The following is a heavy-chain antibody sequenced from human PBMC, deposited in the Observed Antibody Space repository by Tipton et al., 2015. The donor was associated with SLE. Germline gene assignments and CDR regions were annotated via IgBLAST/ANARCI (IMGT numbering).Heavy chain of an antibody. CDR3: ARRDGGWYLY. CDR2: IYYSGST. J-gene: IGHJ4*02. D-gene: IGHD6-19*01. V-gene: IGHV4-39*01. CDR1: GGSISSSSYY. Sequence: TLYLTCTVSGGSISSSSYYWDWMRQPPGKGLEWIGSIYYSGSTYYNPSLKSRVTISVDTSKSQFSLRLNSVTAADTAVYYCARRDGGWYLYWGQGTLVTVSS.